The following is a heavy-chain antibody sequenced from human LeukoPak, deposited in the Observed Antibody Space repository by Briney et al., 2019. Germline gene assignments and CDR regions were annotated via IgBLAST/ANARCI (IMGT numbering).Heavy chain of an antibody. CDR3: ARDTGSSFDY. Sequence: APVKVSCKASGYTFTTYGISWVRQAPGQGLEGMGWISGYNGNTNYAQQLQDRVTMTTDTSTSTAYMELRSLRSDDSAVFYCARDTGSSFDYWGQGTLVTVSS. V-gene: IGHV1-18*01. CDR2: ISGYNGNT. J-gene: IGHJ4*02. CDR1: GYTFTTYG. D-gene: IGHD1-26*01.